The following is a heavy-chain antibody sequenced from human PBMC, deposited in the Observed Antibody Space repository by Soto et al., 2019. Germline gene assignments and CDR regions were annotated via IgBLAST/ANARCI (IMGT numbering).Heavy chain of an antibody. CDR3: ATYYYDSSGYYYTYDAFDI. J-gene: IGHJ3*02. V-gene: IGHV1-24*01. CDR2: FDPEDGET. Sequence: QVQLVQSGAEVKKPGASVKVSCKVSGYTLTELSMHWVRQAPGKGLEWMGGFDPEDGETIYAQKFQGRVTMTEDTSTDTAYMELSSLRSEDTAVYYCATYYYDSSGYYYTYDAFDIWGQGTMVTVSS. D-gene: IGHD3-22*01. CDR1: GYTLTELS.